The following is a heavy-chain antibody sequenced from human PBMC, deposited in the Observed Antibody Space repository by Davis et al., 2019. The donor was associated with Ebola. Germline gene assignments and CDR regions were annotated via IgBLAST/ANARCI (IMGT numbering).Heavy chain of an antibody. CDR3: AREDDDFYLYFDY. CDR2: VSGTGGYT. CDR1: GFPFHSYA. J-gene: IGHJ4*02. D-gene: IGHD2-21*02. Sequence: GESLKISCAVSGFPFHSYAMNWLRQAPGKGLEWVSSVSGTGGYTQYADSVKGRFTISRDNAKNSLYLQMNSLRDEDTAVYYCAREDDDFYLYFDYWGQGTLVTVSS. V-gene: IGHV3-23*01.